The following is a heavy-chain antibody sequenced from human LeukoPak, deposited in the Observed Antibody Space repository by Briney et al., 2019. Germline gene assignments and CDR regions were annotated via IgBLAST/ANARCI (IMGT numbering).Heavy chain of an antibody. D-gene: IGHD3-3*01. Sequence: GGSLRLSCEDSGFSFSVYAMSWVRQAPGKGLEWVSSISGNSDRTYYANSVKGRFTISRENFMNTVHLKMRSLGGDDTALYYCAKGGHEFDFLRFDHWGQGNLVIVSS. CDR1: GFSFSVYA. J-gene: IGHJ5*02. CDR2: ISGNSDRT. V-gene: IGHV3-23*01. CDR3: AKGGHEFDFLRFDH.